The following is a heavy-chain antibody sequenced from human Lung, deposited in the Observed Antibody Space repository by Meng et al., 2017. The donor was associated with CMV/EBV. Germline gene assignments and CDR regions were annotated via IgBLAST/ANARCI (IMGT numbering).Heavy chain of an antibody. V-gene: IGHV6-1*01. CDR1: SVSSYNVA. CDR2: TYYRLLWFN. CDR3: ARDQVTSRVWSNWFDP. J-gene: IGHJ5*02. Sequence: SVSSYNVAWNWIRQSPSRGLEWLGRTYYRLLWFNEYAVSVKSRINIKADTSKNQFSLQLDSVTPEDTAVYYCARDQVTSRVWSNWFDPWGQGILVTVSS. D-gene: IGHD6-19*01.